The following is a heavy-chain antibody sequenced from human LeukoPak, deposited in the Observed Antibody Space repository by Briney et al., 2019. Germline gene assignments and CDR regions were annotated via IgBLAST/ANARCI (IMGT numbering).Heavy chain of an antibody. CDR3: ARGSRTDWFDP. V-gene: IGHV4-34*01. CDR2: IYHSGTT. CDR1: GGSFSGYY. D-gene: IGHD4-17*01. J-gene: IGHJ5*02. Sequence: PSETLSLTCAVYGGSFSGYYWSWIRQPPGKGLEWIGTIYHSGTTYYNPSLKSRVTISVDTSKNQFSLKLTSVTAADTAVYYCARGSRTDWFDPWGQGTLVTVSS.